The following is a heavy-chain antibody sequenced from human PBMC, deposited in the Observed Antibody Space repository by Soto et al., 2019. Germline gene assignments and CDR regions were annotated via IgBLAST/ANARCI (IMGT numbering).Heavy chain of an antibody. CDR3: ARVLKYNWNSFDY. Sequence: SVKVSCKASGGTFSSYAISWVRQAPGQGLEWMGGIIPIFGTANYAQKFQGRVTITADKSTSTAYMELSSLRSEDTAVYYCARVLKYNWNSFDYWGQGTLVTVSS. V-gene: IGHV1-69*06. D-gene: IGHD1-20*01. CDR1: GGTFSSYA. CDR2: IIPIFGTA. J-gene: IGHJ4*02.